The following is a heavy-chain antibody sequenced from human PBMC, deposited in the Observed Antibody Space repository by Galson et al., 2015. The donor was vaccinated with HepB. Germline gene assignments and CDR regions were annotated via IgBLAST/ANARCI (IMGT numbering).Heavy chain of an antibody. CDR2: INHSGST. J-gene: IGHJ6*02. D-gene: IGHD3-10*01. CDR3: ARGRGTMVRGVRYGMDV. V-gene: IGHV4-34*01. Sequence: SEPLSLTCAVYGGSFSGYYWSWIRQPPGKGLEWIGEINHSGSTNYNPSLKSRVTISVDTSKNQFSLKLSSVTAADTAVYYCARGRGTMVRGVRYGMDVWGQGTTVTVSS. CDR1: GGSFSGYY.